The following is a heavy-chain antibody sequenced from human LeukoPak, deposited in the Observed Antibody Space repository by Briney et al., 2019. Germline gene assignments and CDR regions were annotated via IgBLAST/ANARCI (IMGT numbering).Heavy chain of an antibody. Sequence: SETLSLTCTVSGGSISSGSYYWSWIRQPAGKGLEWIGRIYTSGSTNYNPSLKSRVTISVDTSKNQFSLKLSSVTAADTAVYYCASQAGATAPTDYWGQGTLVTVSS. J-gene: IGHJ4*02. CDR2: IYTSGST. CDR3: ASQAGATAPTDY. V-gene: IGHV4-61*02. CDR1: GGSISSGSYY. D-gene: IGHD1-26*01.